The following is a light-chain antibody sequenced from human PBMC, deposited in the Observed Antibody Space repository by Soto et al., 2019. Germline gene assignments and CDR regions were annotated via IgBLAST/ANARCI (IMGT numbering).Light chain of an antibody. CDR3: QQYNNWPRT. Sequence: EIVMTQSPATLSLSPGERATLSCRASQSVSSTLAWYQQKPGQAPRLLIFDTSSRATGIPARFSGSGSGTEFTLTISSLQSEDSAVYYCQQYNNWPRTFGQGTKVEIK. CDR2: DTS. V-gene: IGKV3-15*01. CDR1: QSVSST. J-gene: IGKJ1*01.